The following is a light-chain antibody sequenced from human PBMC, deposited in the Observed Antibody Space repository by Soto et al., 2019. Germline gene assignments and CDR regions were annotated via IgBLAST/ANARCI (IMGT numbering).Light chain of an antibody. Sequence: EIVMTQCPATLSVSPGERATVSCRASQSVSSNLAWYQQKPGQAPSLLISGASTRATGIPARFSGSESGTAFTLTIADQQSEDFAVYYCQQYTNWPLTFGQGTKLEIK. CDR3: QQYTNWPLT. CDR1: QSVSSN. V-gene: IGKV3-15*01. J-gene: IGKJ2*01. CDR2: GAS.